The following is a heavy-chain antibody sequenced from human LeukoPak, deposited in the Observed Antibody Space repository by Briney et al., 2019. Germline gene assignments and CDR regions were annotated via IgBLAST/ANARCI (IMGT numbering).Heavy chain of an antibody. CDR1: GLTVSSNY. CDR3: AKSTIAAVGKDYYYAMDA. CDR2: INSGGST. V-gene: IGHV3-53*05. J-gene: IGHJ6*02. Sequence: GGSLRLSCAASGLTVSSNYMSWVRQAPGKGLEWVSVINSGGSTYYADSVKGRFTISRDNSKNTLYLQMHSLRGEDTAVYYCAKSTIAAVGKDYYYAMDAWGQGTTVTVSS. D-gene: IGHD6-13*01.